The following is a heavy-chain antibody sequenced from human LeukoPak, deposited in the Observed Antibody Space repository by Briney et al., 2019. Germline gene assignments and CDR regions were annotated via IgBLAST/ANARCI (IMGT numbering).Heavy chain of an antibody. CDR3: ARGGYYDYVWGSYHIPGFDY. D-gene: IGHD3-16*02. J-gene: IGHJ4*02. Sequence: PSETLSLTCTVSGGSISSYYWSWIRQPPGKGLEWIGYIYYSGSTNYNPSLKSRVTISVDTSKNQFSLQLSSVTAADTAVYYCARGGYYDYVWGSYHIPGFDYWGQGTLVTVSS. CDR2: IYYSGST. CDR1: GGSISSYY. V-gene: IGHV4-59*01.